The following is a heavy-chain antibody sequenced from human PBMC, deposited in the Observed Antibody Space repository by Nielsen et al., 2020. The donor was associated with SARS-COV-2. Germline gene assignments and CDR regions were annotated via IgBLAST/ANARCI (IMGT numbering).Heavy chain of an antibody. CDR3: VRVRDDGHYYDTGPFDD. J-gene: IGHJ4*02. Sequence: GESLKISCAASGFTFSTYGMNWVRQAPGKGLAWVAHINSDESRTAYADSVKGRFTIFRDNAENTLYLQMNSLRADDTAVYYCVRVRDDGHYYDTGPFDDWGQGALVTVSS. D-gene: IGHD3-22*01. CDR2: INSDESRT. V-gene: IGHV3-74*01. CDR1: GFTFSTYG.